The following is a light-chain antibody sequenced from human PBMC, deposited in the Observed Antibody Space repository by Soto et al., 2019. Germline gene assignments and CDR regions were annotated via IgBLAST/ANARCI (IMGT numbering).Light chain of an antibody. CDR2: EVS. CDR3: CSYASSGTLV. J-gene: IGLJ3*02. CDR1: SSDVRSYNL. V-gene: IGLV2-23*02. Sequence: QSALTQPASVSGSPGQSITISCTGTSSDVRSYNLVSWYQQHPGKAPKLMIYEVSKRPSGVSNRFSGSKSGNTASLTISGLQTEDEAYYYCCSYASSGTLVFGGGTKLTVL.